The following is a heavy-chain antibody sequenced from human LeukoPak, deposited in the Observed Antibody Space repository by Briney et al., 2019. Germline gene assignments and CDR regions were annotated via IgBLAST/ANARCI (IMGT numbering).Heavy chain of an antibody. J-gene: IGHJ4*02. CDR2: ISSSGSST. CDR3: ARDRGRVAGEYFDY. D-gene: IGHD6-19*01. CDR1: GFTFSDVY. V-gene: IGHV3-11*06. Sequence: TGRSLRLSCAASGFTFSDVYMSWIRQAPGKGLEWVSYISSSGSSTKYADSVKGRFTISRDNAKNSLYLQMNSLRVEDTAVYYCARDRGRVAGEYFDYWGQGTLVTVSS.